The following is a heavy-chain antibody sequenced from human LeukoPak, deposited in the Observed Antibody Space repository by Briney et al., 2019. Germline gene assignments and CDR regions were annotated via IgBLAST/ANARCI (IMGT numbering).Heavy chain of an antibody. CDR3: ARAPKGMTTVRYYYYYMDV. J-gene: IGHJ6*03. CDR2: IYYSGST. CDR1: RGSITSGGYY. V-gene: IGHV4-31*03. Sequence: SETLSLTCTVSRGSITSGGYYWNWIRQHPGKGLEWIGYIYYSGSTFYNPSLKSRVTMSVDTSKNQFSLKLSSVTAADTAVYYCARAPKGMTTVRYYYYYMDVWGKGTTVTVSS. D-gene: IGHD4-11*01.